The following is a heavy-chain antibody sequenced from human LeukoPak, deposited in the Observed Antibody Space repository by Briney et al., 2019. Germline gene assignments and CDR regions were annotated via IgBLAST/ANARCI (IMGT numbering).Heavy chain of an antibody. Sequence: SETLSLTCAVSGYSISSSNWWGWIRQPPGKGLEWIGYIYYSGSTYYNPSLKSRVIMSVDTSKNQFSLKLSSVTAVDTAVYYCARSTLQGGLDYWGQGTLVTVSS. CDR2: IYYSGST. CDR1: GYSISSSNW. CDR3: ARSTLQGGLDY. J-gene: IGHJ4*02. D-gene: IGHD4-11*01. V-gene: IGHV4-28*01.